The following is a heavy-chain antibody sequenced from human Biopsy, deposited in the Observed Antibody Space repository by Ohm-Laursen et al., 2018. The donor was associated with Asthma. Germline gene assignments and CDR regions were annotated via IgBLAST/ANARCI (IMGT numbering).Heavy chain of an antibody. J-gene: IGHJ6*02. CDR3: ARDYYDFWNRSVYTYFGMDV. Sequence: TLSLTCPVSGGSISSGGYYWSWIRQHPGKGLEWIGYIYYSGSTYYNPSLKSRVTISVDTSKNQFSLNLSSVTAADTAIYFCARDYYDFWNRSVYTYFGMDVWGRGTTVVVSS. CDR2: IYYSGST. D-gene: IGHD3-3*01. V-gene: IGHV4-31*03. CDR1: GGSISSGGYY.